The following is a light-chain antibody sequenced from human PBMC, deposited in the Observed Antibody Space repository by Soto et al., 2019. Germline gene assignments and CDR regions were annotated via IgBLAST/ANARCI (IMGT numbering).Light chain of an antibody. CDR3: QTWGTGTVV. J-gene: IGLJ2*01. Sequence: QPVLTQSPSASASLGASVKLTCTLSSGHSSYAIAWHQQQPEKGPRYLMKLNSDGSHSKGDGIPDRFSGSSSGAERYLTISGLQSEDEADYYGQTWGTGTVVFGGGTKLTVL. CDR2: LNSDGSH. CDR1: SGHSSYA. V-gene: IGLV4-69*01.